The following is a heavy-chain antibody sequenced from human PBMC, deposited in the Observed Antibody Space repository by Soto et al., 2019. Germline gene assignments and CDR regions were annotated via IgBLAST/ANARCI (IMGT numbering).Heavy chain of an antibody. CDR3: ARGGASSSWYGYYFDY. V-gene: IGHV3-66*01. Sequence: EVQLVESGGGLVQPGGSLRLSCAASGFTVSSNYMSWVRQAPGKGLEWVSVIYSGGSTYYADSVKGRFTISRDNSKNTLYLQMNSLRAEDTAVSSCARGGASSSWYGYYFDYWGQGTLVTVSS. CDR1: GFTVSSNY. D-gene: IGHD6-13*01. J-gene: IGHJ4*02. CDR2: IYSGGST.